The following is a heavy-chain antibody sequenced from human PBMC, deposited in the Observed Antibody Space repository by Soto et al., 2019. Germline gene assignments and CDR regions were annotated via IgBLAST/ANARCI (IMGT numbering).Heavy chain of an antibody. J-gene: IGHJ4*02. CDR1: GSTFSDYY. V-gene: IGHV3-11*01. CDR2: ISSSGSTI. D-gene: IGHD6-19*01. Sequence: VGSLRLSCAASGSTFSDYYMSWIRQAPGKGLEWVSYISSSGSTIYYADSVKGRFTISRDNAKNSLYLQMNSLRAEDTAVYYCARDPVAVAGPYYFDYWGQGTLVTVSS. CDR3: ARDPVAVAGPYYFDY.